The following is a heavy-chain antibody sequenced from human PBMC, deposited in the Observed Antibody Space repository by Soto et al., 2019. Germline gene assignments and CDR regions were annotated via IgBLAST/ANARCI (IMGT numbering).Heavy chain of an antibody. CDR1: DGSTTRNN. CDR3: VRDLNGSGDY. CDR2: IFHSLGA. V-gene: IGHV4-59*01. Sequence: SETLSLTYTFSDGSTTRNNWSWTRQPPGKGLEWLGYIFHSLGAKYNPSLGSRGTISLDTSKNQLSLSLRSVTAADTAIYFCVRDLNGSGDYWGQGTLVTVSS. D-gene: IGHD3-10*01. J-gene: IGHJ4*02.